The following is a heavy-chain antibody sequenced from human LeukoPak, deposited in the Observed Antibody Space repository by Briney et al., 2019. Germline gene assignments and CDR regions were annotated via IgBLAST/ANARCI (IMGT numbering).Heavy chain of an antibody. V-gene: IGHV4-39*07. D-gene: IGHD3-22*01. CDR2: IYHSGSA. Sequence: SETLSLTCTVSGGSVSSSSYYWGWIRQPPGKGLEWIGTIYHSGSAYYNPSLKSRVTISVDTSKNQFSLKLSSVTAADTAVYYCARSGVRHYDSSGQYYFDYWGQGTLVTVSS. CDR1: GGSVSSSSYY. J-gene: IGHJ4*02. CDR3: ARSGVRHYDSSGQYYFDY.